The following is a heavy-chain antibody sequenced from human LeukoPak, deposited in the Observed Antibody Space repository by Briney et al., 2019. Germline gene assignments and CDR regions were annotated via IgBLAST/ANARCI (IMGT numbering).Heavy chain of an antibody. D-gene: IGHD6-13*01. CDR2: IWYDGSNK. CDR3: ARDLFDSSSTNWFDP. V-gene: IGHV3-33*01. J-gene: IGHJ5*02. Sequence: GGSLRLSCAASGFTFSSYGMHWVRQAPGKGLEWVALIWYDGSNKYYEDSVKGRFTISRDNSKNTLYLQMNSLRAEDTAVYYCARDLFDSSSTNWFDPWGQGTLVTVSS. CDR1: GFTFSSYG.